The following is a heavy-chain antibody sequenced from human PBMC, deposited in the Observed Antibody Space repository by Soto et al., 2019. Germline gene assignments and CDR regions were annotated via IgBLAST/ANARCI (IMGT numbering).Heavy chain of an antibody. J-gene: IGHJ4*02. CDR1: GGSFSDYY. V-gene: IGHV4-34*01. CDR3: ARGREIFGAVTPFEY. CDR2: INHTGST. Sequence: PSETLSLTCSVYGGSFSDYYWSWIRQPPGKGLEWIGEINHTGSTKYNPSLKSRVTISLDTSKNQFSLSLRSVTAADTAVYYCARGREIFGAVTPFEYWGQGTQVTVSS. D-gene: IGHD3-3*01.